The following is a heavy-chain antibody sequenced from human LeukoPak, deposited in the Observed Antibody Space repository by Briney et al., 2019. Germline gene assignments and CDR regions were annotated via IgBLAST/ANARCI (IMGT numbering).Heavy chain of an antibody. V-gene: IGHV3-7*01. CDR2: IKQDRSEE. J-gene: IGHJ4*02. Sequence: GGSLRLSCAASGFSLSNYWMCWVRQAPGKGLEWVANIKQDRSEEYYVDSVKGRFTISRDNAKNSLYLQMNCLRAKDTAVYYCARHRQFYYNSSPYYYFDYWGQGALVTVSS. CDR3: ARHRQFYYNSSPYYYFDY. CDR1: GFSLSNYW. D-gene: IGHD3-22*01.